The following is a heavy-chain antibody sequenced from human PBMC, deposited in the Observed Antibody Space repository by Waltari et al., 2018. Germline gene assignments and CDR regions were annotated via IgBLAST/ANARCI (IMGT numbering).Heavy chain of an antibody. CDR3: ARDTKWPSYYYYGMDV. CDR2: INPSGGST. V-gene: IGHV1-46*01. CDR1: GYTFTSYY. J-gene: IGHJ6*02. Sequence: QVQLVQSGAEVKKPGASVKVSCKASGYTFTSYYMHWVRQAPGQGLEWMGIINPSGGSTSYAQKFQGRVTMTRDTSTSTVYMERSSLRSEDTAVYYCARDTKWPSYYYYGMDVWGQGTTVTVSS. D-gene: IGHD2-8*01.